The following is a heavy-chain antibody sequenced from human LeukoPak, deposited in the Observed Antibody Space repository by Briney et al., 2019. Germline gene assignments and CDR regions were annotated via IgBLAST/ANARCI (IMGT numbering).Heavy chain of an antibody. CDR2: ITHSGNT. CDR1: GGSFSGYF. D-gene: IGHD6-19*01. CDR3: ARRIGYSSAWPHWYFDL. V-gene: IGHV4-34*01. Sequence: SETLSLTCAVHGGSFSGYFWSWVRQPPGKGLEWIGEITHSGNTNYNSSLKSRGTISVDTSNNQFSLKLNSVTAADTSVYYCARRIGYSSAWPHWYFDLWGRGTLVTVSS. J-gene: IGHJ2*01.